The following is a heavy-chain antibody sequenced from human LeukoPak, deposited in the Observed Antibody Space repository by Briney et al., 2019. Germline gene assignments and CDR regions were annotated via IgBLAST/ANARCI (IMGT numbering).Heavy chain of an antibody. J-gene: IGHJ4*02. CDR2: ISSSSSYI. CDR3: ARDASASWDYFDY. D-gene: IGHD6-25*01. CDR1: GFIFSSYW. V-gene: IGHV3-21*01. Sequence: RGSLRLSCAASGFIFSSYWMSWVRQAPGKGLEWVSSISSSSSYIYYADSVKGRFTISRDNAKNSLYLQMNSLRAEDTAVYYCARDASASWDYFDYWGQGTLVTVSS.